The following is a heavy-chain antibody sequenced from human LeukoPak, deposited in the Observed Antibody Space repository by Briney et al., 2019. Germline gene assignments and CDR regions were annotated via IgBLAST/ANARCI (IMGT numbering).Heavy chain of an antibody. CDR2: IYHSGST. CDR1: GYSICSGYY. V-gene: IGHV4-38-2*02. D-gene: IGHD6-6*01. J-gene: IGHJ5*02. CDR3: ARADARGIAARLVSFPASDWFDP. Sequence: SETLSLTCTVSGYSICSGYYWGWVRHPRGKAREGSGSIYHSGSTYYNPSLKSRVTISVHTSKNPFSLKLSSVTAADTAVYYCARADARGIAARLVSFPASDWFDPWGQGTLVTVSS.